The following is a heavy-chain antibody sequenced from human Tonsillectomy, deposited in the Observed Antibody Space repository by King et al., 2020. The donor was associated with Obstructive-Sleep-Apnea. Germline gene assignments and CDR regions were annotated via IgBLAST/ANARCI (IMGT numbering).Heavy chain of an antibody. Sequence: QLQESGPGLVKPSETLSLTCTVSGGSISSYYWSWIRQPPGKGLEWIGDIYYSGSTDYNPSLKSRVTISVDTSKNQFSLKLSSVTAADTAVYYCARHFEWGSCSWSHVDNWGQGTLVTVSS. J-gene: IGHJ4*02. CDR3: ARHFEWGSCSWSHVDN. D-gene: IGHD6-13*01. V-gene: IGHV4-59*08. CDR2: IYYSGST. CDR1: GGSISSYY.